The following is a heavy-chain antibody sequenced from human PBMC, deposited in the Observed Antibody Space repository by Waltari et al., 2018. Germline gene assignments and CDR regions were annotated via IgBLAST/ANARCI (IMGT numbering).Heavy chain of an antibody. CDR2: ISYDGSNK. J-gene: IGHJ4*02. Sequence: QVQLVESGGGVVQPGRSLRLSCAASGFTFSSYAMHWVRPAPGKGLEWVAVISYDGSNKYYADSVKGRFTISRDNSKNTLYLQMNSLRAEDTAVYYCARDRQEAGTNRDYWGQGTLVTVSS. D-gene: IGHD6-19*01. V-gene: IGHV3-30-3*01. CDR3: ARDRQEAGTNRDY. CDR1: GFTFSSYA.